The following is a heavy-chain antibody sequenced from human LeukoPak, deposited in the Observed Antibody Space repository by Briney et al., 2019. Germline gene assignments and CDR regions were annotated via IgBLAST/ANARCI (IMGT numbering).Heavy chain of an antibody. V-gene: IGHV1-2*06. J-gene: IGHJ4*02. D-gene: IGHD2-2*01. Sequence: GASVKVSCKASGYTFTGYYMHWVRQAPGQGLEWMGRINPNSGGTNYAQKFQGRVTMTRDTSISTAYMELSRLRSDDMAVYYCARDPAIVVVPAAMRLGLNYWGQGTLVTVSS. CDR2: INPNSGGT. CDR3: ARDPAIVVVPAAMRLGLNY. CDR1: GYTFTGYY.